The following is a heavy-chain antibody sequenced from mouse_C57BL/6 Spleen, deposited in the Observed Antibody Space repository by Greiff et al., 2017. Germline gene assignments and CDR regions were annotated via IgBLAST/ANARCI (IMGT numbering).Heavy chain of an antibody. CDR3: AREEITTVVATPAWFAY. J-gene: IGHJ3*01. CDR1: GYTFTSYG. V-gene: IGHV1-81*01. Sequence: VQLQQSGAELARPGASVKLSCKASGYTFTSYGISWVKQRTGQGLEWIGEIYPRSGNTYYNEKFKGKATLTADKSSSTAYMELRSLTSEDSAVYFCAREEITTVVATPAWFAYWGQGTLVTVSA. D-gene: IGHD1-1*01. CDR2: IYPRSGNT.